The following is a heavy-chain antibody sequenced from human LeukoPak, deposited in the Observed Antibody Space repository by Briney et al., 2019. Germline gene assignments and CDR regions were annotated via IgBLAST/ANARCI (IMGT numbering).Heavy chain of an antibody. CDR3: AKDENTHFDY. CDR2: INPNRVGT. CDR1: GYTFTGYY. V-gene: IGHV1-2*02. D-gene: IGHD2-15*01. J-gene: IGHJ4*02. Sequence: GASVKVSCKASGYTFTGYYMHWVRQAPGQGLEWMAWINPNRVGTNYAQKFQGRVTMTRDTSISTAYMELSSLTSDDTAVYYCAKDENTHFDYWGQGILVTVSS.